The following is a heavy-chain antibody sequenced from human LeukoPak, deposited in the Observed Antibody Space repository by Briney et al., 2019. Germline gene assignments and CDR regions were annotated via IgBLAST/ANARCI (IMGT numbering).Heavy chain of an antibody. J-gene: IGHJ4*02. Sequence: SETLSLTCAVYGGSFSGYYWSWTRQPPGKGLEWIGEINHSGSTNYNPSLKSRVTISVDTSKNQFSLKLSSVTAADTAVYYCARHRGLSYYYDSSGVSYFDYWGQGTLVTVSS. CDR2: INHSGST. CDR3: ARHRGLSYYYDSSGVSYFDY. D-gene: IGHD3-22*01. CDR1: GGSFSGYY. V-gene: IGHV4-34*01.